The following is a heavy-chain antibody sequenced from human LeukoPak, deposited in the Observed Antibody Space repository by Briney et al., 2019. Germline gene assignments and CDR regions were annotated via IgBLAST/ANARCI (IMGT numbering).Heavy chain of an antibody. CDR3: ASSAHPYSSGYLSKATGGYFDY. J-gene: IGHJ4*02. CDR2: INPSGGST. CDR1: GYTFTSYY. V-gene: IGHV1-46*01. Sequence: ASVKVSCKASGYTFTSYYMHWVRQAPGQGLEWMGIINPSGGSTSYAQKFQGRVTMTRDTSTSTVYMELSSLRSEDTAVYYCASSAHPYSSGYLSKATGGYFDYWGQGTLVTVSS. D-gene: IGHD3-22*01.